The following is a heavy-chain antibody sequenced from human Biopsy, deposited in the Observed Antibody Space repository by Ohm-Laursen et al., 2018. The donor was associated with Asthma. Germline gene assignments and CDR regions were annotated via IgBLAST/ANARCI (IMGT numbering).Heavy chain of an antibody. V-gene: IGHV1-2*06. D-gene: IGHD2-15*01. CDR1: GYTFTDYS. CDR3: ARDRGYCSGGTCPSWFDP. Sequence: GSSVKVSCKASGYTFTDYSIHWVRQAPGQGLEWMGRINPNSGATKYAQRFQGRVTVTRDRSISTAYMELSRLRSDDTAVYYCARDRGYCSGGTCPSWFDPWGQGTLVIVSS. J-gene: IGHJ5*02. CDR2: INPNSGAT.